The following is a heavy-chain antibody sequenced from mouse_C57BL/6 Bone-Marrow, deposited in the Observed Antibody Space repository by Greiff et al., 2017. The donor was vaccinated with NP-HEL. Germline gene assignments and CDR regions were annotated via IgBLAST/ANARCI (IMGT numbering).Heavy chain of an antibody. D-gene: IGHD1-1*01. CDR3: ARWGYYGFYAMDY. J-gene: IGHJ4*01. Sequence: QVQLQQPGAELVKPGASVKLSCKASGYTFTSYWMHWVKQRPGQGLEWIGMIHPNSGSTNYNEKFKSKATLTVDKSSSTAYMQLSSLTSEDSEVYYCARWGYYGFYAMDYWGQGTSVTVSS. CDR1: GYTFTSYW. CDR2: IHPNSGST. V-gene: IGHV1-64*01.